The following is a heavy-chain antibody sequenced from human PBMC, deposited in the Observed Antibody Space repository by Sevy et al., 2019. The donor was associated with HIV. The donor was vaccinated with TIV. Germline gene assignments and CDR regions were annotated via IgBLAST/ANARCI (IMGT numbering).Heavy chain of an antibody. V-gene: IGHV3-48*01. D-gene: IGHD6-13*01. CDR1: GFTFSSYS. Sequence: GGSLRLSCAASGFTFSSYSMNWVRQAPGKGLEWVSYISSSSSTIYYADSVKGRFTISRDNAKNSLYLQMNSLRAEDTAVYYCARDTQRYSSSWTDYWGQGTLVTVS. J-gene: IGHJ4*02. CDR2: ISSSSSTI. CDR3: ARDTQRYSSSWTDY.